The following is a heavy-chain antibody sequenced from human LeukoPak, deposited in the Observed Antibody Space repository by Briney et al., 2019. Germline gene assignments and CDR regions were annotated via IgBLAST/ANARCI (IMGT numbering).Heavy chain of an antibody. CDR2: IYYSGST. J-gene: IGHJ5*02. CDR3: ARHGTTGTNLNWFDP. CDR1: GGSISSYY. Sequence: SETLSLTCTVSGGSISSYYWSWIRQPPGKGLEWIGYIYYSGSTNYNPSLKSRVAISVDTSKNQFSLKVSSVTAADTAVYYCARHGTTGTNLNWFDPWGQGTLVTVSS. V-gene: IGHV4-59*01. D-gene: IGHD1-1*01.